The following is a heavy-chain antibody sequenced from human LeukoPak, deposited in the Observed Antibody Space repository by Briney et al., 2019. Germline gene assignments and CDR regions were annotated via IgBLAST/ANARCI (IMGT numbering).Heavy chain of an antibody. CDR3: ARPRTSGWIHDVYDT. CDR2: MNTNSGGT. D-gene: IGHD6-19*01. Sequence: ASVKVSCKASGYTFTGHYMHWVRQAPGHGLEWMGWMNTNSGGTKFAQRFQGRVTMTRDTSISTAYLELSRLTFDDTAVYYCARPRTSGWIHDVYDTWGQGTLVTVPS. CDR1: GYTFTGHY. V-gene: IGHV1-2*02. J-gene: IGHJ3*02.